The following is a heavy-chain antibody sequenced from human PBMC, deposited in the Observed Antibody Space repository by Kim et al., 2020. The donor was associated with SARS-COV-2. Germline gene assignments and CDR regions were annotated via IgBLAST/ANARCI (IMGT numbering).Heavy chain of an antibody. J-gene: IGHJ3*02. CDR1: GGSISSSSYY. CDR3: ARHKTYYYDSRGAFDI. D-gene: IGHD3-22*01. CDR2: IYYSGST. Sequence: SETLSLTCTVSGGSISSSSYYWGWIRQPPGKGLEWIGSIYYSGSTYYNPSLKSRVTISVDTSKNQFSLKLSSVTAADTAVYYCARHKTYYYDSRGAFDIWGQGTMVTVSS. V-gene: IGHV4-39*01.